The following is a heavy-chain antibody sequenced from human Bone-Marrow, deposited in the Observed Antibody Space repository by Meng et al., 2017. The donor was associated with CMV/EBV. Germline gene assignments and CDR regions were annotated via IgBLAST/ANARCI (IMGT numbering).Heavy chain of an antibody. D-gene: IGHD3-3*01. V-gene: IGHV1-46*01. CDR3: AREYRQTYYDFWSGYFHYYGMDV. CDR2: INPSGGST. Sequence: ASVKVSCKASGYTFTSYYMHWVRQAPGQGLEWMGIINPSGGSTSYAQKFQGRVTMTRDTSTSTAYMELRSLRSDDTAVYYCAREYRQTYYDFWSGYFHYYGMDVWGQGTTVTVSS. J-gene: IGHJ6*02. CDR1: GYTFTSYY.